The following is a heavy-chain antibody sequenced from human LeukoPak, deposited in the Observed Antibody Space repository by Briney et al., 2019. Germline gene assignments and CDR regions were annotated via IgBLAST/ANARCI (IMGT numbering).Heavy chain of an antibody. CDR3: ARQAEYDILTGYSYFDY. Sequence: SVKVSCEASGGTFSSYAISWVRQAPGQGLEWMGGIIPIFGTANYAQKFQGRVTITADKSTSTAYMELSSLRSEDTAVYYCARQAEYDILTGYSYFDYWGQRTLGTVSS. D-gene: IGHD3-9*01. V-gene: IGHV1-69*06. J-gene: IGHJ4*02. CDR2: IIPIFGTA. CDR1: GGTFSSYA.